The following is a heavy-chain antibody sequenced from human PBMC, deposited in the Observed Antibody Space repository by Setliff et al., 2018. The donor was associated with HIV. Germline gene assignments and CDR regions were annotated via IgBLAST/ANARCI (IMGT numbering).Heavy chain of an antibody. CDR1: GGSLRNHY. J-gene: IGHJ4*02. Sequence: SETLSLTCAVYGGSLRNHYWSWIRQPPGKGLEWIAEINPSGTTNYNPSLKSRVTISVDTSKNQFSLKLSSVAAADTAIYYCARLTRYYDGSGYVFDYWGQGTLVTVSS. CDR2: INPSGTT. D-gene: IGHD3-22*01. CDR3: ARLTRYYDGSGYVFDY. V-gene: IGHV4-34*01.